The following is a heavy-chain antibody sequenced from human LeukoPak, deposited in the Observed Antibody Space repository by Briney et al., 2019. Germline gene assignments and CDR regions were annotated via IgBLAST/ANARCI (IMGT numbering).Heavy chain of an antibody. CDR3: ARGFDSKSTYFDY. V-gene: IGHV4-59*01. J-gene: IGHJ4*02. CDR1: GGSISNYY. Sequence: SETLSLTCTVSGGSISNYYWNWLRQPPGKGLEWIGYIYYSGSTNYNPSLKSRVTMSLDTSKNQFSLRLTSVTAADTAVYYCARGFDSKSTYFDYWGQGTPVTVSS. CDR2: IYYSGST. D-gene: IGHD5-12*01.